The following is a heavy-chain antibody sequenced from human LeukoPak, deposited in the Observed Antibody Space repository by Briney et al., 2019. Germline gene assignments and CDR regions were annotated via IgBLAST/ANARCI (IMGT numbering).Heavy chain of an antibody. Sequence: SVKVSCKASGGTFSSYAISWVRQAPGQGLEWMGGVIPIFGTANYAQKFQGRVTITTGESTSTAYMELSSLRSEDTAVYYCARAEYYYDSSGYKNREYYFDYWGQGTLVTVSS. CDR2: VIPIFGTA. V-gene: IGHV1-69*05. D-gene: IGHD3-22*01. J-gene: IGHJ4*02. CDR1: GGTFSSYA. CDR3: ARAEYYYDSSGYKNREYYFDY.